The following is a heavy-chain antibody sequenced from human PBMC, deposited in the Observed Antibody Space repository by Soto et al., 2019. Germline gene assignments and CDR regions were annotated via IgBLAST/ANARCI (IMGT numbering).Heavy chain of an antibody. V-gene: IGHV1-2*02. D-gene: IGHD2-15*01. CDR1: GYTFTGYY. CDR2: INPNSGGT. CDR3: AGENTVVTEHYAFDI. Sequence: GASVKVSCKASGYTFTGYYMHWVRQAPGQGLEWMGWINPNSGGTNYAQKFQGRVTMTRDTSISTAYMELSRLRSDDTAVYYCAGENTVVTEHYAFDIWGQGTMVTVSS. J-gene: IGHJ3*02.